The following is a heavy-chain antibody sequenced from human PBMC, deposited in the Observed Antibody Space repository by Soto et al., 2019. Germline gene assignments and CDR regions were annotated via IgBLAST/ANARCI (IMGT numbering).Heavy chain of an antibody. D-gene: IGHD2-2*02. Sequence: GGSLRLSCAASGFTFSSYAMSWVRQAPGKGLEWVSAIIGSGGSTYYPDSVKGRFTISRDNSKNTLYLQMNSLRAEDTAVYYCAKDKVPAAIALDWFDPWGQGTLVTVSS. V-gene: IGHV3-23*01. CDR2: IIGSGGST. J-gene: IGHJ5*02. CDR3: AKDKVPAAIALDWFDP. CDR1: GFTFSSYA.